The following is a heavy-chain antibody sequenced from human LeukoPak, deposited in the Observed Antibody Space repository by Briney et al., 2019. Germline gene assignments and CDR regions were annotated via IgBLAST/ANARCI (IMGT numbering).Heavy chain of an antibody. CDR2: IWYDGSNK. CDR1: GFTFSNYG. J-gene: IGHJ6*02. Sequence: GGSLRLSCAASGFTFSNYGMHWVRQAPGKGLEWVAVIWYDGSNKYYADSVKGRFTISRDNSKNTLYLQMNSLRAEDAAVFYCAKYCTSSSCSSEAYYGMDVWGQGTTVTVSS. V-gene: IGHV3-33*08. D-gene: IGHD2-2*01. CDR3: AKYCTSSSCSSEAYYGMDV.